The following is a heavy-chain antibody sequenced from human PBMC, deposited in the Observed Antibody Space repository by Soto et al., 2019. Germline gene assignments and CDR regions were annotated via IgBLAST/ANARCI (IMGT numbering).Heavy chain of an antibody. Sequence: SETLSLTCAVYGGSFSGYDWSWIRQPPGKGLEWIGEINHSGSTNYNPSLKSRVTISVDTSKNQFSLKLSSVTAADTAVYYCARSVEMATIDKYYFDYWGQGTLVTVSS. CDR2: INHSGST. CDR1: GGSFSGYD. V-gene: IGHV4-34*01. CDR3: ARSVEMATIDKYYFDY. D-gene: IGHD5-12*01. J-gene: IGHJ4*02.